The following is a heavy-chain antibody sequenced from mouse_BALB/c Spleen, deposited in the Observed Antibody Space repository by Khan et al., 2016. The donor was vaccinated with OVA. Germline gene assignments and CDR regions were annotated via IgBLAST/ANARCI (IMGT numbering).Heavy chain of an antibody. CDR2: ISYSGRT. CDR3: ARSVTITTVVATDFDY. V-gene: IGHV3-2*02. D-gene: IGHD1-1*01. J-gene: IGHJ2*01. CDR1: GYSITSDYA. Sequence: EVQLQESGPGLVKPSQSLSLTCTVTGYSITSDYAWNWIRQFPGNKLEWMGYISYSGRTSYNPSLKSRISITRDPSKNQFFLQLNSVNTEDTATYYCARSVTITTVVATDFDYWGQGTTLTVSS.